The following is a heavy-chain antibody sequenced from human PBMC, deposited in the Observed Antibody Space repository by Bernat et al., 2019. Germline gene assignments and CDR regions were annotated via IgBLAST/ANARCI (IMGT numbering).Heavy chain of an antibody. D-gene: IGHD6-13*01. Sequence: QVQLQESGPGLVKPSGTLSLTCAVSGGSISSSNWWSWVRQPPGKGLEWIGEIYHSGSTNYNPSLKSRVTISVDKSKNQFSLKLSSVAAADTAVYYCASLDVAAAGTKSYYFDYWGQGTLVTASS. V-gene: IGHV4-4*02. J-gene: IGHJ4*02. CDR2: IYHSGST. CDR1: GGSISSSNW. CDR3: ASLDVAAAGTKSYYFDY.